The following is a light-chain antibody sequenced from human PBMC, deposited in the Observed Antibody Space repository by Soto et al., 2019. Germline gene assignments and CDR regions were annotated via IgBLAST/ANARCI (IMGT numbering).Light chain of an antibody. CDR2: EVT. Sequence: SALTQPPSASGSPGQSVTISCTVTSSDVGAYNYVSWYQQYPGKAPKLMIYEVTKRPSGVPDRFSGSKSGNTASLTVSGLQAEDEADYYCTSYVGNNIWVFGGGTKLTVL. V-gene: IGLV2-8*01. CDR1: SSDVGAYNY. CDR3: TSYVGNNIWV. J-gene: IGLJ3*02.